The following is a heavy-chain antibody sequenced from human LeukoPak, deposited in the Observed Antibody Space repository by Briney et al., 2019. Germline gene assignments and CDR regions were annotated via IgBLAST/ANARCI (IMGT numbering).Heavy chain of an antibody. Sequence: SETLSLTCTVSGGSISGYYWSWIRQSPGKGLESIGHIFYTGSTTYNPSPKSRVTISVDTSNNQFSLRLRSVIAADTAVYYCARFSNYYDSSVHYLDYWGQGTLVSVSS. CDR1: GGSISGYY. V-gene: IGHV4-59*01. CDR2: IFYTGST. CDR3: ARFSNYYDSSVHYLDY. J-gene: IGHJ4*02. D-gene: IGHD3-22*01.